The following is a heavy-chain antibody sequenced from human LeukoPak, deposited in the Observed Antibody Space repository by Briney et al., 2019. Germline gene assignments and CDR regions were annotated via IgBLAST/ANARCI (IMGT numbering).Heavy chain of an antibody. CDR2: FDPEDGET. D-gene: IGHD3-10*02. CDR3: ATDYVFGAGSAFDI. Sequence: ASVKVSCKVSGYTLTELSMHWVRQAPGKGLGWMGGFDPEDGETIYAQKFQGRVTMTEDTSTDTAYMELSSLRSEDTAVYYCATDYVFGAGSAFDIWGQGTMVTVSS. V-gene: IGHV1-24*01. CDR1: GYTLTELS. J-gene: IGHJ3*02.